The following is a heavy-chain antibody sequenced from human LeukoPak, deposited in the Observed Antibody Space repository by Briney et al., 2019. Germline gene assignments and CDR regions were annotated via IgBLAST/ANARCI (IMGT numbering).Heavy chain of an antibody. CDR3: AKVGGRGCSSTSCHDY. D-gene: IGHD2-2*01. J-gene: IGHJ4*02. Sequence: GRSLRLSCAASGFTFSSYGMHWVRQAPGKGLEWVAVISYDGSNKYYADSVKGRFTISRDNSKNTLYPQMNSLRAEDTAVYYCAKVGGRGCSSTSCHDYWGQGTLVTVSS. V-gene: IGHV3-30*18. CDR1: GFTFSSYG. CDR2: ISYDGSNK.